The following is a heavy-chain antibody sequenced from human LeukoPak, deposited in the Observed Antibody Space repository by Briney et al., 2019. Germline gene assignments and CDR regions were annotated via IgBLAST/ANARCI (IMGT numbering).Heavy chain of an antibody. D-gene: IGHD6-19*01. V-gene: IGHV3-23*01. Sequence: GGSLRLSCAASGFTFTSFAMSWVRQAPGKGLEWVTGISGSGGRTYYADSVKGRFRISRDNSKNTLYLQMNGLRVDDTAVYYCAKGVQWAVPGSCLDSWGLGTLVTVSS. J-gene: IGHJ4*02. CDR1: GFTFTSFA. CDR3: AKGVQWAVPGSCLDS. CDR2: ISGSGGRT.